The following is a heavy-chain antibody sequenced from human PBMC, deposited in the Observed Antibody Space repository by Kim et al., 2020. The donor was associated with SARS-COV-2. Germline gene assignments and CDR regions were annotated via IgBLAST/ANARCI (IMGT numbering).Heavy chain of an antibody. J-gene: IGHJ4*03. Sequence: GGSLRLSCAASGLAFSDSYMSWIRQAPGKGLEWISYIARNGGDIYYADSVKGRFTISRDNAKNSLYLQMNSLRADDTAVYYCARGYMELGVGVQGTLVTV. V-gene: IGHV3-11*01. D-gene: IGHD1-7*01. CDR3: ARGYMELGV. CDR1: GLAFSDSY. CDR2: IARNGGDI.